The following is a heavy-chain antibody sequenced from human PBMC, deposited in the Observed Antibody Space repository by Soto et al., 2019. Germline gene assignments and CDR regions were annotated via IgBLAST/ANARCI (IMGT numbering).Heavy chain of an antibody. D-gene: IGHD2-2*01. CDR2: VSYNGGT. CDR3: AKRGHSTSWYWFDP. Sequence: QLQLQESGPGLLRPSDTLSLTCTVSGGSISAGSYTGVWIRQPPGKGLEWIGTVSYNGGTYFNPSLKSRVTISVDASNNQFSLKLSSVTAADTAVYYCAKRGHSTSWYWFDPWGQGTLVTVSS. J-gene: IGHJ5*02. CDR1: GGSISAGSYT. V-gene: IGHV4-39*01.